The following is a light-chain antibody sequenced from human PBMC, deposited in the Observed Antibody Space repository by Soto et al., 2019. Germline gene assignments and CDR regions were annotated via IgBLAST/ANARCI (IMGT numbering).Light chain of an antibody. CDR2: DAS. J-gene: IGKJ2*03. V-gene: IGKV3-20*01. Sequence: EIVLTQSPATLSLSPGERATLSCRASQSVSSNYLAWYQQKPGQAPRLLIYDASTRATGIPDRFSGSGSGTAFTLTISRLEPEDFAVYYCQQYGSSPPYSFGQGTKLEIK. CDR3: QQYGSSPPYS. CDR1: QSVSSNY.